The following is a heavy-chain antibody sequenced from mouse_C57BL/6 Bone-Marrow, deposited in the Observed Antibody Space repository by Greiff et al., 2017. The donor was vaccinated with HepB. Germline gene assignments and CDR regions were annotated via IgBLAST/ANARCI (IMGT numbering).Heavy chain of an antibody. D-gene: IGHD1-1*02. CDR2: INYDGSST. V-gene: IGHV5-16*01. Sequence: EVKVEESEGGLVQPGSSMKLSCTASGFTFSDYYMAWVRQVPEKGLEWVANINYDGSSTYYLDSLKSRFIISRDNAKNILYLQMSSLKSEDTATYYCARDRGGMDYWGQGTTLTVSS. J-gene: IGHJ2*01. CDR1: GFTFSDYY. CDR3: ARDRGGMDY.